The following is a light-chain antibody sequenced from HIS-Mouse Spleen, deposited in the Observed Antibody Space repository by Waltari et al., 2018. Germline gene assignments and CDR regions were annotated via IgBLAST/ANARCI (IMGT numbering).Light chain of an antibody. CDR3: YSTDSSGNHRV. V-gene: IGLV3-10*01. J-gene: IGLJ2*01. Sequence: SYELTQPPSVSVSPGQTARITCSGDALPKKYAYWYQPKSGQAPVRVLYEDRKRPPGVPGRFSGSSSGTMATLTISGAQVEDEADYYCYSTDSSGNHRVFGGGTKLTVL. CDR2: EDR. CDR1: ALPKKY.